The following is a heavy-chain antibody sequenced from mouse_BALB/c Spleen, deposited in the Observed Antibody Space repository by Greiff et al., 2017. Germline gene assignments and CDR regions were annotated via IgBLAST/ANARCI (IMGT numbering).Heavy chain of an antibody. CDR1: GYAFTNYL. D-gene: IGHD1-1*01. J-gene: IGHJ3*01. CDR3: ARNYGSSSFAY. Sequence: VKLQESGAELVRPGTSVKVSCKASGYAFTNYLIEWVKQRPGQGLEWIGVINPGSGGTNYNEKFKGKATLTADKSSSTAYMQLSSLTSDDSAVYFCARNYGSSSFAYWGQGTLVTVSA. V-gene: IGHV1-54*01. CDR2: INPGSGGT.